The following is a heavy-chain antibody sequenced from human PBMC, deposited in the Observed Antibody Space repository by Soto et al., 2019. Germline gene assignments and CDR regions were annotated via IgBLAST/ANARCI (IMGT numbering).Heavy chain of an antibody. Sequence: EVQLLESGGGLVQPGGSLRLSCAASGFTFSSYAMSWVRQAPWKGLEWVSAISGSGGSTYYADSVKGRFTISRDNSKNTLYLQMNSLRAEDTAVYYCAKTRTAYCSGGSCYSYRNWYFDLWGRGTLVTVSS. D-gene: IGHD2-15*01. J-gene: IGHJ2*01. CDR1: GFTFSSYA. CDR2: ISGSGGST. V-gene: IGHV3-23*01. CDR3: AKTRTAYCSGGSCYSYRNWYFDL.